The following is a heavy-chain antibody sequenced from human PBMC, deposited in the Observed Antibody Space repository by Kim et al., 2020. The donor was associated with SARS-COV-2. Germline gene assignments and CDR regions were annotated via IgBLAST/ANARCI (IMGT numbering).Heavy chain of an antibody. J-gene: IGHJ4*02. CDR1: RFTFSGSA. D-gene: IGHD6-6*01. V-gene: IGHV3-73*01. CDR3: TRHLPYSSSSGGVDY. CDR2: IRSKANSYAT. Sequence: GGSLRLSCAASRFTFSGSAMHWVRQASGKGLEWVGRIRSKANSYATAYAASVKGRFTISRDDSKNTAYLQMNSLKTEDTAVYYCTRHLPYSSSSGGVDYWGQGTLVTVSS.